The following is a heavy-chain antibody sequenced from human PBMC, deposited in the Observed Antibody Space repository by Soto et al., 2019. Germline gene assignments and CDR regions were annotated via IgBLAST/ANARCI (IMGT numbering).Heavy chain of an antibody. J-gene: IGHJ4*02. D-gene: IGHD7-27*01. CDR1: GFALSNYW. Sequence: EVQLVESGGGLVQPGESLRLSCVASGFALSNYWINWVRQAPGKGLEWVANIKQDGSEKIYVDSVKGRFTISRDNARNSLYLQMNSLRAEDTAAYYCATETSTWGCWGQGTLVTVSS. CDR3: ATETSTWGC. V-gene: IGHV3-7*05. CDR2: IKQDGSEK.